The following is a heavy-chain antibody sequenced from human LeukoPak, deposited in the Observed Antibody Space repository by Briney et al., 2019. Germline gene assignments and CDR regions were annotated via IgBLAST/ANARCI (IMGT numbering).Heavy chain of an antibody. J-gene: IGHJ4*02. Sequence: SETLSLTCTVSGGSISSYYWSWIRQPPGKGLEWIGYIYYSGSTNYNPSPKSRVTISVDTSKNQFSLKLSSVTAADTAVYYCARYSGTYYVYWGQGTLVTVSS. D-gene: IGHD1-26*01. CDR1: GGSISSYY. V-gene: IGHV4-59*01. CDR3: ARYSGTYYVY. CDR2: IYYSGST.